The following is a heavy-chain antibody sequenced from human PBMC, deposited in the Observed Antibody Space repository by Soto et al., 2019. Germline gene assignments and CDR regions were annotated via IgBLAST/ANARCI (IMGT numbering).Heavy chain of an antibody. Sequence: QITLRESGPALVRPTQTLTLTCTFSGVSLSSNGVGVGWIRQPPGKALEWLALIYWDGDHRYSPSLKTRLTITKDTTKNQVVLTMTKLDPVDTATYYRAREMYYSTYFDSWGQGTLVTVSS. D-gene: IGHD3-10*01. CDR3: AREMYYSTYFDS. J-gene: IGHJ4*02. V-gene: IGHV2-5*02. CDR2: IYWDGDH. CDR1: GVSLSSNGVG.